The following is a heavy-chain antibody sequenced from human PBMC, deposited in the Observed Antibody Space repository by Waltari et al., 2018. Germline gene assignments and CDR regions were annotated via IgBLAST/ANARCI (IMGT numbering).Heavy chain of an antibody. CDR2: LYSAGHT. D-gene: IGHD3-16*01. V-gene: IGHV3-53*01. CDR3: ARDLVHYFDY. J-gene: IGHJ4*02. CDR1: GLTISDNY. Sequence: EVQLVESGGGLIQPGGSLRLSCAASGLTISDNYMSWVRQAPGKGLDGVSGLYSAGHTYYADSAKGPFTISRDSSKNTLYLQMNSLRTEDTAVYYCARDLVHYFDYWGQGTLVTVSS.